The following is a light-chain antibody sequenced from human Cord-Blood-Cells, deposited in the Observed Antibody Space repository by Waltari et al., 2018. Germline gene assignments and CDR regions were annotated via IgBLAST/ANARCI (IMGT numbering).Light chain of an antibody. V-gene: IGLV2-23*02. CDR1: SSDVGSYNL. CDR3: CSYAGSSTLV. J-gene: IGLJ3*02. Sequence: LTQPASVSGSPGQSITISCTGTSSDVGSYNLVSWYQQHPGKAPKLMIYEVSKRPSGVSNRFSGSKSGHTASLTISGLQAEDEADYYCCSYAGSSTLVFGGVTKLTVL. CDR2: EVS.